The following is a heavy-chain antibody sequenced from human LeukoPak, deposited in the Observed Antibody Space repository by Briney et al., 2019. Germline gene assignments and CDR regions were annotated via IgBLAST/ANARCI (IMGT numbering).Heavy chain of an antibody. CDR3: AREKYRGYYYGSGSYYLDY. CDR1: GFTLSSYW. J-gene: IGHJ4*02. CDR2: IKQDGSEK. V-gene: IGHV3-7*01. Sequence: GGSLRLSCAASGFTLSSYWMSWVRQAPGKGLEWVANIKQDGSEKYYVDSVKGRFTISRDNAKNSLYLQMNSLRAEDTAVYYCAREKYRGYYYGSGSYYLDYWGQGTLVTVSS. D-gene: IGHD3-10*01.